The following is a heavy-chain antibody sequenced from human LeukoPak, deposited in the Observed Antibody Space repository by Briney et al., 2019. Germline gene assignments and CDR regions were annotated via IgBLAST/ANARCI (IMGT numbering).Heavy chain of an antibody. Sequence: SETLSLTCTVSGGSISSSSYYWGWIRQPPGKGLEWIGSIYYSGSTYYNPSLKSRVTISVDTSKNPFSLKLSSVTAADTAVYYCARRWLWFGESTTQFDYWGQGTLVTVSS. CDR3: ARRWLWFGESTTQFDY. CDR1: GGSISSSSYY. V-gene: IGHV4-39*01. CDR2: IYYSGST. J-gene: IGHJ4*02. D-gene: IGHD3-10*01.